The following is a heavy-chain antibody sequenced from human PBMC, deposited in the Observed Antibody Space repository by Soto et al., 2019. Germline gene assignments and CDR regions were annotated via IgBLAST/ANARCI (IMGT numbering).Heavy chain of an antibody. CDR2: VYFSGST. CDR1: GGSVSSESYY. V-gene: IGHV4-61*03. Sequence: PSETLSLTCSVSGGSVSSESYYWNWIRQPPGKTLEWIGYVYFSGSTTYNPSLKSRATMSVDTSKNRFSLTLRSVTAADTAVYYCAREPYYHRSGRGFDFWGPGTLVTVSS. CDR3: AREPYYHRSGRGFDF. J-gene: IGHJ4*02. D-gene: IGHD3-22*01.